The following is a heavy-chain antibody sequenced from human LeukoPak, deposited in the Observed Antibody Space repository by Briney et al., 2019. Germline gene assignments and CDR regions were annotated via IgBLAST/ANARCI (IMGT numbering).Heavy chain of an antibody. CDR1: GFTFSSYA. Sequence: PGGSLRLSCAASGFTFSSYAMSWVRQAPGKGLEWVSANSGSGGSTYYADSVKGRFTISRDNSKNTLYLQMNSLRAEDTAVYYCAKDQRGATYYYDSSGYYFDYWGQGTLVTVSS. D-gene: IGHD3-22*01. CDR2: NSGSGGST. V-gene: IGHV3-23*01. CDR3: AKDQRGATYYYDSSGYYFDY. J-gene: IGHJ4*02.